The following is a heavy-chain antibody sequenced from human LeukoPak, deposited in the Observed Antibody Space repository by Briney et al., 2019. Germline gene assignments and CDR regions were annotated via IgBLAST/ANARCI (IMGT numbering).Heavy chain of an antibody. CDR3: ARGFRGSSRYHFDY. J-gene: IGHJ4*02. D-gene: IGHD2-2*01. CDR1: GFTFSSYA. Sequence: GGSLRLSCAASGFTFSSYAMHWVRQAPGKGLEYVSAISSNGGSTYYANSVKGRFTISRDNSKNTLYLQMGSLRAKDMAVYYCARGFRGSSRYHFDYWGQGTLVTVSS. V-gene: IGHV3-64*01. CDR2: ISSNGGST.